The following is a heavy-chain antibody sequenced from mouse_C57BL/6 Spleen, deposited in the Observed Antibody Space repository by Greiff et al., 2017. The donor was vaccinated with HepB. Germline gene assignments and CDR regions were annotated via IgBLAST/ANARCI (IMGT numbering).Heavy chain of an antibody. V-gene: IGHV5-17*01. CDR2: ISSGSSTI. CDR3: ARDYYYGSSLGFAY. CDR1: GFTFSDYG. Sequence: EVQVVESGGGLVKPGGSLKLSCAASGFTFSDYGMHWVRQAPEKGLEWVAYISSGSSTIYYADTVKGRFTISRDNAKNTLFLQMTSLRSEDTAMYYCARDYYYGSSLGFAYWGQGTLVTVSA. D-gene: IGHD1-1*01. J-gene: IGHJ3*01.